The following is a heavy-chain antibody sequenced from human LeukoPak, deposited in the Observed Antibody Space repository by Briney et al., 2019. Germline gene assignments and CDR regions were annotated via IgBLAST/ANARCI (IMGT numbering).Heavy chain of an antibody. D-gene: IGHD6-19*01. CDR1: GFTFSSYD. CDR2: IDTAGDT. Sequence: GGTLSLSCAASGFTFSSYDMHWVRQATGKGLEWVSAIDTAGDTYYHGSLKGRFTISRENAKNSLSLQMNSVSAGDTAVYYCARGYSSGWYGNWGQGTLVTVSS. V-gene: IGHV3-13*01. J-gene: IGHJ4*02. CDR3: ARGYSSGWYGN.